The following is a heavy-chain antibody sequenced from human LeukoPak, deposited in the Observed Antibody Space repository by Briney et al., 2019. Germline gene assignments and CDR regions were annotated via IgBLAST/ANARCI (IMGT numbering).Heavy chain of an antibody. Sequence: SETLSLTCAVYGGSFSGYYWSWIRQPPGKGLEWIGEIDHSGSANYNPSLKSRVTISVDTSKNQFSLKLSSVTAADTAVYYCATHTKKYGDYVDDWFDPWGQGTPVTVSS. J-gene: IGHJ5*02. D-gene: IGHD4-17*01. V-gene: IGHV4-34*01. CDR3: ATHTKKYGDYVDDWFDP. CDR1: GGSFSGYY. CDR2: IDHSGSA.